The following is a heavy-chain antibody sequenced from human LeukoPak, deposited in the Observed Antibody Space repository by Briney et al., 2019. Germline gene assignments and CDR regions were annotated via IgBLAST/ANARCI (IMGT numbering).Heavy chain of an antibody. D-gene: IGHD3-16*01. CDR3: ARVINPYALDI. Sequence: PGGSLRLSCAASGFTFRRFAMNWVRQAPGKGLEWVAAISGSGESTFYADSVKGRFTISRDNSKSTQYLQLNSLRAEDTAVYYCARVINPYALDIWGQGTMVTVSS. V-gene: IGHV3-23*01. CDR1: GFTFRRFA. CDR2: ISGSGEST. J-gene: IGHJ3*02.